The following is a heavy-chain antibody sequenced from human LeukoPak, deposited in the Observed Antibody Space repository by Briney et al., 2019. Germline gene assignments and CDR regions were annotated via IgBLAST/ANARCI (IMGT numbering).Heavy chain of an antibody. D-gene: IGHD3-22*01. CDR3: ASSYYDSSGPNY. J-gene: IGHJ4*02. CDR1: GRSISSYY. V-gene: IGHV4-59*01. CDR2: TYYSGST. Sequence: SETLSLTCTVSGRSISSYYWSRNRQPPRKGRGWVGYTYYSGSTNYNPALKSRGTIAVDTSKNQSSLKLSSVTAADTAVYYCASSYYDSSGPNYWGQGTLVTVSS.